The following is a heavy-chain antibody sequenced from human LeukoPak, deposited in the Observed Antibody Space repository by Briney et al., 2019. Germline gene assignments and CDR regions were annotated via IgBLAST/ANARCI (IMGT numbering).Heavy chain of an antibody. CDR3: ARAGLTYYDFWSGYPYYMDV. V-gene: IGHV3-7*01. Sequence: SGGSLRLSCAASGFTFSSYWMSWVRQAPGKGLEWVANIKQDGSEKYYVDSVKGRFTISRDNAKNSLYLQMNNLRAEDTAVYYCARAGLTYYDFWSGYPYYMDVWGKGTTVTVSS. J-gene: IGHJ6*03. CDR1: GFTFSSYW. CDR2: IKQDGSEK. D-gene: IGHD3-3*01.